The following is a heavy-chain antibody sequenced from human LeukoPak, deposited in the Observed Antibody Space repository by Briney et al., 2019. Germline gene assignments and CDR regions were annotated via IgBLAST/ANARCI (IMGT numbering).Heavy chain of an antibody. D-gene: IGHD3-10*01. CDR3: ARLSGSGTWDGNEVDY. CDR2: ISAYNGNT. Sequence: GASVKVSCKASGYTFTSYGISWVRQAPGQGLEWMGWISAYNGNTNYAQKLQGRVTMTTDTSTSTAYMELRSLRSDDTAVYYCARLSGSGTWDGNEVDYWGQGTLVTVSS. CDR1: GYTFTSYG. J-gene: IGHJ4*02. V-gene: IGHV1-18*01.